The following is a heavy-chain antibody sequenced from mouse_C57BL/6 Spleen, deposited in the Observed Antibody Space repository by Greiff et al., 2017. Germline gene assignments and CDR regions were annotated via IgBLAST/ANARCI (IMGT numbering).Heavy chain of an antibody. CDR1: GYTFTSYW. CDR3: ATHGSSYWYFDV. D-gene: IGHD1-1*01. CDR2: IDPSDSYT. J-gene: IGHJ1*03. V-gene: IGHV1-50*01. Sequence: QVQLQQPGAELVKPGASVKLSCKASGYTFTSYWMQWVKQRPGQGLEWIGEIDPSDSYTNYNQKFKGKATLTVDTSSSTAYMQLSSLTSEDSAVYYCATHGSSYWYFDVWGTGTTVTVSS.